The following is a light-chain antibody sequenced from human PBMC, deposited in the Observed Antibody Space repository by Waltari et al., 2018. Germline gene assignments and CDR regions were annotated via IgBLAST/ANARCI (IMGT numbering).Light chain of an antibody. V-gene: IGLV2-8*01. CDR3: SSYAGSNRVI. J-gene: IGLJ2*01. CDR2: EIN. CDR1: SSDVGGYDY. Sequence: QSALTQPPSASGPPGQPVTISCTGTSSDVGGYDYVSWYQQHPGKAPKLMIYEINKRPSGVPNRFSGSRSGNTASLTVSGLRPEDEADYYCSSYAGSNRVIFGGGTKLTVL.